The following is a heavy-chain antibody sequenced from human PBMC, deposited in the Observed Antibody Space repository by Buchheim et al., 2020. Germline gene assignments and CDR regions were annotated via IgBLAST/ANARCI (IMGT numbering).Heavy chain of an antibody. CDR2: IYHGGSS. Sequence: QLQLQESGSGLVKPSQTLSLTCAVSGGSISSGDSSWSWIRQPPGRGLDGIGYIYHGGSSYYSPSLKSRVTVSVDRSKNQFSLKLSSVTAADTTVYYCARVATTDAFDIWGQGT. D-gene: IGHD1-26*01. CDR1: GGSISSGDSS. J-gene: IGHJ3*02. V-gene: IGHV4-30-2*01. CDR3: ARVATTDAFDI.